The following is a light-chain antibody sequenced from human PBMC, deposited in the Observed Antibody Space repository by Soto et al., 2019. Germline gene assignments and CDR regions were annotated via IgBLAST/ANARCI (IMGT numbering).Light chain of an antibody. CDR1: QAIRSTS. Sequence: EIVLTQSPGTLSLSPGEGATLSCRASQAIRSTSLGWFQKKPDQAPRLLMYGASTRASDFPDRFSGRGFETDFTLTISRLEPEDFAVYYCQQHVRSPRTFGQGTKVEIK. J-gene: IGKJ2*01. CDR3: QQHVRSPRT. V-gene: IGKV3-20*01. CDR2: GAS.